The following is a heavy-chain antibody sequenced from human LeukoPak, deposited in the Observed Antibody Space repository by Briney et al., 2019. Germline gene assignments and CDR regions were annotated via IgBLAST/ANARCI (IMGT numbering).Heavy chain of an antibody. J-gene: IGHJ1*01. CDR1: GFTFSSYA. Sequence: GGSLRLSCAASGFTFSSYAMSWVRHAPGKGLEWGSAISGSGGITYYPDSVKGRFTISRDNSKNTLYLQMNSLRAEDTAVYYCTAIVVVVAATLQHWGQGTLVTVSS. CDR2: ISGSGGIT. V-gene: IGHV3-23*01. D-gene: IGHD2-15*01. CDR3: TAIVVVVAATLQH.